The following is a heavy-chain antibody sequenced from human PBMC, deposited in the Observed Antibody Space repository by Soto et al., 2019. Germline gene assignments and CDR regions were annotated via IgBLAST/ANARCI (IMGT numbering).Heavy chain of an antibody. CDR2: TYYRSKWYN. CDR3: ARGAPDSSSWYGVGEGPGIYYYYGMDV. J-gene: IGHJ6*02. Sequence: PSQTLSLTCAISGDSVSSNSAAWNWIRQSPSRGLEWLGRTYYRSKWYNDYAVSVKSRITINPDTSKNQFSLQLNSVTPEDTAVYYCARGAPDSSSWYGVGEGPGIYYYYGMDVWGQGXTVTVSS. D-gene: IGHD6-13*01. V-gene: IGHV6-1*01. CDR1: GDSVSSNSAA.